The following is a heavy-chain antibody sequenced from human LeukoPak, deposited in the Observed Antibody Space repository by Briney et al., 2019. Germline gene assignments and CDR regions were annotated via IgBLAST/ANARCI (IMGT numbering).Heavy chain of an antibody. J-gene: IGHJ4*02. Sequence: GGSLRLSCTVSGFTVSSNSMSWVRQAPGKGLEWVSFIYSDNTHYSDSVKGRFTISRDNSKNTLYLQMNSLRAEDTAVYYCAKVSESNYDFLTGYYTPYYFDYWGQGTLVTVSS. V-gene: IGHV3-53*01. CDR1: GFTVSSNS. CDR3: AKVSESNYDFLTGYYTPYYFDY. D-gene: IGHD3-9*01. CDR2: IYSDNT.